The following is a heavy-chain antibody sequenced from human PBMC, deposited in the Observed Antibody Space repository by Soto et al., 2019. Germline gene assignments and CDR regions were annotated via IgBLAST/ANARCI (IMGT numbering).Heavy chain of an antibody. Sequence: GGSLRLSFAASGFTFSSYAMSWVRQAPGKGLEWVSAISGSGGSTYYADSVKGRFTISRDNSKNTLYLQMNSLRAEDTAVYYCAKAPYSSSSTSWFAPWGQGTLVTVSS. D-gene: IGHD6-13*01. J-gene: IGHJ5*02. CDR3: AKAPYSSSSTSWFAP. CDR1: GFTFSSYA. V-gene: IGHV3-23*01. CDR2: ISGSGGST.